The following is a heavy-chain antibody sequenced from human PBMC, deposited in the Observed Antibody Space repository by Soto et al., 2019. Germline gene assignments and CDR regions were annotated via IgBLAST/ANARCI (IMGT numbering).Heavy chain of an antibody. Sequence: PGGSLRLSCAASGFTFSSYWMHWVRQVPGKGLVWVSHIKGDGSITSYADSVKGRFTISRDNAKNTLYLQMNSLRAEDTAVYYCAKDMKWGGMTTIHYFDSWGQGTLVTVSS. D-gene: IGHD4-17*01. J-gene: IGHJ4*02. V-gene: IGHV3-74*01. CDR1: GFTFSSYW. CDR2: IKGDGSIT. CDR3: AKDMKWGGMTTIHYFDS.